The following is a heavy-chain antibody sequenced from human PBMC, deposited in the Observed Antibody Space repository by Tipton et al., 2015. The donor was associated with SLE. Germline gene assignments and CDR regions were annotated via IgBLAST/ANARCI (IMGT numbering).Heavy chain of an antibody. J-gene: IGHJ4*02. D-gene: IGHD6-13*01. CDR3: TTENLYSSSGYYFDY. CDR1: GFTFSSYS. V-gene: IGHV3-15*01. Sequence: GSLRLSCAASGFTFSSYSMNWVRQAPGKGLEWVGRIKSKTDGGTTDYAAPVKGRFTISRDDSKNTLYLQMNSLKTEDTAVYYCTTENLYSSSGYYFDYWGQGTLVTVSS. CDR2: IKSKTDGGTT.